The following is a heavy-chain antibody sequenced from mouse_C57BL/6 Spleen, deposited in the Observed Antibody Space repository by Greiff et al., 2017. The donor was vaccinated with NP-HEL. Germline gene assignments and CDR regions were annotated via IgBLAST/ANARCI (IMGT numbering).Heavy chain of an antibody. CDR2: ISSGGSYT. Sequence: EVMLVESGGDLVKPGGSLKLSCAASGFTFSSYGMSWVRQTPDKRLEWVATISSGGSYTYYPDSVKGRFTISRDNAKNTLYLQMSSLKSEDTAMYYCADGSPHGYFDVWGTGTTVTVSS. V-gene: IGHV5-6*01. CDR1: GFTFSSYG. D-gene: IGHD1-1*01. J-gene: IGHJ1*03. CDR3: ADGSPHGYFDV.